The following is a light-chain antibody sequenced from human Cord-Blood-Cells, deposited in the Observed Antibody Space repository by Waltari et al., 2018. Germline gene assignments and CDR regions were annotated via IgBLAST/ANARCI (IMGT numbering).Light chain of an antibody. J-gene: IGLJ2*01. CDR1: KLGDKY. Sequence: SYELTQRPSVSVSPGQTASITCPGDKLGDKYACWYPQKPGQSPVLVIYQNSKRPSGIPERFSGSNSGNTATLTISGTQAMDEADYYCQAWDSSTAHVVFGGGTKLTVL. V-gene: IGLV3-1*01. CDR2: QNS. CDR3: QAWDSSTAHVV.